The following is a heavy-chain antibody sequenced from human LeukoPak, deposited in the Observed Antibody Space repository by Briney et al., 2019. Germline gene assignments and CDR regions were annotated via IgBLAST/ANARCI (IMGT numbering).Heavy chain of an antibody. CDR3: AKDKRRITIFGVVIIPTFDY. V-gene: IGHV3-23*01. D-gene: IGHD3-3*01. CDR2: ISGSGGST. J-gene: IGHJ4*02. Sequence: GGSLRLSCAASGFTFSSYAMGWVRQAPGKGLEWVSAISGSGGSTYYAGSVKGRFTISRDNSKNTLYLQMNSLRAEDTAVYYCAKDKRRITIFGVVIIPTFDYWGQGTLVTVSS. CDR1: GFTFSSYA.